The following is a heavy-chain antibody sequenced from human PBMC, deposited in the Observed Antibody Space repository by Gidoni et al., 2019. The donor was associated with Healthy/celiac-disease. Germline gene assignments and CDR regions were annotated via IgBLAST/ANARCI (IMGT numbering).Heavy chain of an antibody. CDR1: GGSISSSSYY. CDR3: AADPIAVAGGLGY. D-gene: IGHD6-19*01. Sequence: QLQPQEPGPRLGKASETPSPTLPVSGGSISSSSYYWGWIRQPPGKGLEWIGSIYYSGSTYYNPSLKSRVTISVDTSKNQFSLKLSSVTAADTAVYYCAADPIAVAGGLGYWGQGTLVTVSS. V-gene: IGHV4-39*05. CDR2: IYYSGST. J-gene: IGHJ4*02.